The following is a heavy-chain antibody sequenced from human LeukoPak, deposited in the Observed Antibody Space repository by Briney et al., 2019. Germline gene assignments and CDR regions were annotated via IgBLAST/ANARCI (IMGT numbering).Heavy chain of an antibody. CDR3: ARERSGSGYNWFDP. J-gene: IGHJ5*02. D-gene: IGHD6-19*01. Sequence: ETLSLTCPVSGGSIISYYWSWIRQPPGKGLEWIGYIYYSGSTNYNPSLKSRVTISVDTSKNQFSLKLSSVTAADTAVYYCARERSGSGYNWFDPWGQGTLVTVSS. V-gene: IGHV4-59*01. CDR1: GGSIISYY. CDR2: IYYSGST.